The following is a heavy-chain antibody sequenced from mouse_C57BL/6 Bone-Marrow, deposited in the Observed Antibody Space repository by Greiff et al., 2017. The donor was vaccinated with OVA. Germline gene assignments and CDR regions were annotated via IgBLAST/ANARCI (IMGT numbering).Heavy chain of an antibody. D-gene: IGHD2-2*01. J-gene: IGHJ1*03. CDR1: GFNIKDDY. Sequence: EVQVVESGAELVRPGASVKLSCTASGFNIKDDYMHWVKQRPEQGLEWIGWIDPENGDTEYASKFQGKATITADTSSNTAYLQLSSLTSEDTAVYYCTTKGLQQYFDVWGTGTTVTVSA. V-gene: IGHV14-4*01. CDR2: IDPENGDT. CDR3: TTKGLQQYFDV.